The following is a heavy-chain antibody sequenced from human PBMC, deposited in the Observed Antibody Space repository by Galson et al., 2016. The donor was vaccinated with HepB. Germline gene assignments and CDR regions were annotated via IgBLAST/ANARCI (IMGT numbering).Heavy chain of an antibody. Sequence: SLRLSCAASGFTFSSYGMHWVRQAPGKGLEWVAVIWYDGSHKYYADSVKGRLTISRDNSKSTLYLQMNSLRDEDTAMYYCARGSYTPLYWGQGTLVIVSS. J-gene: IGHJ4*02. D-gene: IGHD1-26*01. V-gene: IGHV3-33*01. CDR1: GFTFSSYG. CDR2: IWYDGSHK. CDR3: ARGSYTPLY.